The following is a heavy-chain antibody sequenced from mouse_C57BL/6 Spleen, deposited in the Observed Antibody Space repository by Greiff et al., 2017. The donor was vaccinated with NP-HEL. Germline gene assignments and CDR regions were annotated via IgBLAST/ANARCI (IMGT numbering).Heavy chain of an antibody. J-gene: IGHJ1*03. CDR1: GYAFSSSW. V-gene: IGHV1-82*01. CDR3: ANYYGSPYWYFDV. CDR2: IYPGDGDT. D-gene: IGHD1-1*01. Sequence: VQLQQSGPELVKPGASVKISCKASGYAFSSSWMNWVKQRPGKGLEWIGRIYPGDGDTNYNGKFKGKATLTADKSSSTAYMQLSSLTSEDSAVYFCANYYGSPYWYFDVWGTGTTVTVSS.